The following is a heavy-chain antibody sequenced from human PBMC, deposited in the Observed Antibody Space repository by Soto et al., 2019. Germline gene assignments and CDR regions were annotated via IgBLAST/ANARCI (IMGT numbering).Heavy chain of an antibody. D-gene: IGHD3-3*01. J-gene: IGHJ5*02. CDR3: ARPLRFLEWLFGWFDP. V-gene: IGHV4-39*01. CDR2: IYYSGST. CDR1: GGSISSSSYY. Sequence: SETLSLTCTVSGGSISSSSYYWGWIRQPPGKGLEWIGSIYYSGSTYYNPSLKSRVTISVDTSKNQFSLKLSSVTAADTAVYYCARPLRFLEWLFGWFDPWGQGTLVTVSS.